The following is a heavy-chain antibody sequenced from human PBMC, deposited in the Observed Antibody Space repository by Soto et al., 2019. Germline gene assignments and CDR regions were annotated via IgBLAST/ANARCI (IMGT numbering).Heavy chain of an antibody. CDR2: ISGSGDST. Sequence: GSLRLLGAASEXPFNNYAISWVRQAPGKGLEWVSSISGSGDSTNYEDSVKGRFTISRDNSKNTLYLQMNSLRVEDTAVYYCAKQRRLDPWGQGNLLTVSS. CDR1: EXPFNNYA. D-gene: IGHD6-25*01. V-gene: IGHV3-23*01. CDR3: AKQRRLDP. J-gene: IGHJ5*02.